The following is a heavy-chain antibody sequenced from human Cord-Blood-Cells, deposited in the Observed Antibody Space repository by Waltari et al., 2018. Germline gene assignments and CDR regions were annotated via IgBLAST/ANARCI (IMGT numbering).Heavy chain of an antibody. CDR2: IYYSGIT. Sequence: QLQLQESGPGLVKPSETLSLTCTVSGGSISSSSYYWGWIRQPPGEGLEWIGSIYYSGITYHNPSLKSRVTISVDTSKNQFSLKLSSVTAADTAVYYCARHDPGTTVTTWVNWGQGTLVTVSS. V-gene: IGHV4-39*01. D-gene: IGHD4-17*01. J-gene: IGHJ4*02. CDR1: GGSISSSSYY. CDR3: ARHDPGTTVTTWVN.